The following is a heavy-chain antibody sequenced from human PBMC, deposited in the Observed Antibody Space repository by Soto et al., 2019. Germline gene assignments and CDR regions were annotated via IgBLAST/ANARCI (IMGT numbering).Heavy chain of an antibody. V-gene: IGHV3-30-3*01. Sequence: GGSLRLSCAASGFTFSSYAMHWVRQAPGKGLEWVTVISYDGSNKYYADSVKGRFTISRDNSKNTLYLQMNSLRAEDTAVYYCARDLTEMATIPGYWGQGTLVTVSS. CDR2: ISYDGSNK. D-gene: IGHD5-12*01. CDR1: GFTFSSYA. J-gene: IGHJ4*02. CDR3: ARDLTEMATIPGY.